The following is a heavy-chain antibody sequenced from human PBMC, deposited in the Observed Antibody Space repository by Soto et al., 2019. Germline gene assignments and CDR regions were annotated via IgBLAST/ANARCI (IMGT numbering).Heavy chain of an antibody. V-gene: IGHV3-74*01. CDR3: ARKMHVLRFLECSVSGYYYYGMAV. Sequence: PGGSLRLSCAASGFTFSSYWMHWVRQAPGKGLVWVSRINSDGSSTSYADSVKGRFTISRDNAKNTLYLQMNSLRAEDTAVYYCARKMHVLRFLECSVSGYYYYGMAVWGQGTTVTLSS. CDR1: GFTFSSYW. J-gene: IGHJ6*01. CDR2: INSDGSST. D-gene: IGHD3-3*01.